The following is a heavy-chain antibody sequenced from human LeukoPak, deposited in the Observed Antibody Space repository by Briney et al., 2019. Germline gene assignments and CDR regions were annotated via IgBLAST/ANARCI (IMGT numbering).Heavy chain of an antibody. Sequence: GGSLRLSCAASGFTVSSNYMSWVRQAPGQGLEWVSVIYSGGSTYYADSVKGRFTISRDNSKNTLYLQMNSLRAEDTAVYYCASEPTDDYGGNRTDYWGQGTLVTVSS. J-gene: IGHJ4*02. V-gene: IGHV3-66*01. CDR1: GFTVSSNY. CDR2: IYSGGST. D-gene: IGHD4-23*01. CDR3: ASEPTDDYGGNRTDY.